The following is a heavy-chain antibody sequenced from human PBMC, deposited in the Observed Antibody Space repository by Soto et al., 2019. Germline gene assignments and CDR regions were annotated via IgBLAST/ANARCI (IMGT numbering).Heavy chain of an antibody. CDR2: ISAYDGNT. Sequence: QVQLVQSGAEVKKPGASVKVSCKASGYTFTSYGISWVRQAPGQGLERMGWISAYDGNTNYAQKLQGRVTMTTDTSTSTAYMELRSLRSDDTAVYYCARVTLTPAAVAVFDYWGQGTLVTVSS. D-gene: IGHD6-19*01. CDR3: ARVTLTPAAVAVFDY. CDR1: GYTFTSYG. V-gene: IGHV1-18*01. J-gene: IGHJ4*02.